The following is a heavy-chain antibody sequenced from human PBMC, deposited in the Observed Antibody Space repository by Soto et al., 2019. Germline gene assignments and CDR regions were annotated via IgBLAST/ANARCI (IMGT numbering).Heavy chain of an antibody. CDR2: INHSGST. D-gene: IGHD5-18*01. CDR3: ARAADTAMVSRNDY. V-gene: IGHV4-34*01. Sequence: PSETLSLTCAVYGGSFSGYYWSWIRQPPGKGLEWIGEINHSGSTNYNPSLKSRVTISVDTSKNQFSLKLSSVTAADTAVYYCARAADTAMVSRNDYWGQGTLVTVSS. J-gene: IGHJ4*02. CDR1: GGSFSGYY.